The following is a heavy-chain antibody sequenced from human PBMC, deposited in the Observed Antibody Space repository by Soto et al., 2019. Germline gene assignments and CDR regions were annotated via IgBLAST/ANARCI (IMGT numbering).Heavy chain of an antibody. D-gene: IGHD3-10*01. J-gene: IGHJ6*02. CDR1: GFTFSSYA. Sequence: GGSLRLSCAASGFTFSSYAMSWVRQAPGKGLEWVSAISGSGGSTYYADSVKGRFTISRDNSKNTLYLQMNSLRAEDTAVYYCAKNGGSGRPPLSKYNMDVWGQGTTVTV. CDR2: ISGSGGST. V-gene: IGHV3-23*01. CDR3: AKNGGSGRPPLSKYNMDV.